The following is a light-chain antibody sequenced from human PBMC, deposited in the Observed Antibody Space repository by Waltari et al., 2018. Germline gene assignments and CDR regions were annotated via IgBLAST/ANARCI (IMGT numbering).Light chain of an antibody. CDR1: RGPTRYD. Sequence: QLVLTQPPSASASLGASVKPTCTLNRGPTRYDTAWHQQQPEKGPRFLMKLDSDGSHTKGDGIPDRFSGSSSGAERYLILSSLQSEDEADYYCQSWDTGINVFGGGTKLTVL. J-gene: IGLJ2*01. CDR2: LDSDGSH. V-gene: IGLV4-69*01. CDR3: QSWDTGINV.